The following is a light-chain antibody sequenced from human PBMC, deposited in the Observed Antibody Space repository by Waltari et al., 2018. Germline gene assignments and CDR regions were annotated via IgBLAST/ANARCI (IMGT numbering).Light chain of an antibody. CDR3: ATWDDGLGGVWV. Sequence: QSVLTQPPSASATPGHRVTISCSGSDSTIGDHVVNWYQQVPGTAPKLLIYRNDLRPSGVPDRFSASKSGTSASLAISGLQSEDEADYYCATWDDGLGGVWVFGGGTKVTVL. V-gene: IGLV1-44*01. CDR1: DSTIGDHV. CDR2: RND. J-gene: IGLJ3*02.